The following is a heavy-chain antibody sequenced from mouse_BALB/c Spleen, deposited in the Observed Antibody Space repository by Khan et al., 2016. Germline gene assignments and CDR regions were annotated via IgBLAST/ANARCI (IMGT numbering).Heavy chain of an antibody. CDR1: GYSITSGYS. J-gene: IGHJ2*02. Sequence: EVKLQESGPDLVKPSQSLSLTCTVTGYSITSGYSWHWIRQFPGNKLEWMGYIHYTGSPNYNPSLKSRISITRDTSRNQFFLQLNSVTTEDTVTXCCARTAMRYYFDYWGQGTSLTVSS. CDR3: ARTAMRYYFDY. D-gene: IGHD2-3*01. V-gene: IGHV3-1*02. CDR2: IHYTGSP.